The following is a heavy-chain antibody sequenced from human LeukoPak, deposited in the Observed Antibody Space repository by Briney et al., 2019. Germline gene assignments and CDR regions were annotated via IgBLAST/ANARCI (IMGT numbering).Heavy chain of an antibody. D-gene: IGHD3-10*01. CDR2: MYTSGST. CDR3: ARGSLLWYGELRLDAFDI. Sequence: SETLSLTCTVSGGSISSYYWSWIRQPAGKGLEWIGRMYTSGSTNYNPSLKSRVTMSVDTSKNQFSLKLSSVTAADTAVYYCARGSLLWYGELRLDAFDIWGQGTMVTVSS. J-gene: IGHJ3*02. V-gene: IGHV4-4*07. CDR1: GGSISSYY.